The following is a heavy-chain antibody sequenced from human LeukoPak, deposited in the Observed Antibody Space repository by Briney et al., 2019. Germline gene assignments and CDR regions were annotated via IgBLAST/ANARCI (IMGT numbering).Heavy chain of an antibody. V-gene: IGHV3-7*01. CDR1: GFTFSSYW. CDR2: INQDGSEK. J-gene: IGHJ4*02. D-gene: IGHD3-22*01. Sequence: GGSLRLSCAASGFTFSSYWMSWVRQAPGKGREGVANINQDGSEKYYVDSVKGRFTISRDNAKNSLYLQMNSLRAEDTAVYYCARATLAWYYYDSSGCPYFDYWGQGTLVTVSS. CDR3: ARATLAWYYYDSSGCPYFDY.